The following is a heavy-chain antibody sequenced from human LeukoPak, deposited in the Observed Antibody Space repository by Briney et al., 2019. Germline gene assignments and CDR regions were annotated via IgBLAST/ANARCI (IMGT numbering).Heavy chain of an antibody. CDR3: ARDFARSYTPGSGFRHYFDY. J-gene: IGHJ4*02. Sequence: GASVKVSCKASGGTFSSYAISWVRQAPGQGLEWMGMINPSDGSTNYAQDFQGRVTMTRDMSTSTVYMELSSLRSEDTALYYCARDFARSYTPGSGFRHYFDYWGQGTLVTVSS. CDR1: GGTFSSYA. V-gene: IGHV1-46*01. CDR2: INPSDGST. D-gene: IGHD3-3*01.